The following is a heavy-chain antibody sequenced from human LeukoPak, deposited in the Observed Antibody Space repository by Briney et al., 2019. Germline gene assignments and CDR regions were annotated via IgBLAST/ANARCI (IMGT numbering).Heavy chain of an antibody. J-gene: IGHJ6*04. Sequence: GGSLRLSCAASGFTFSSYWMSWVRQAPGKGLEWVANIKQDGSEKYYVDSVKGRFTISRDNAKNSLFLQMNSLRAEDTAVYFCAKSTRAVMAMMDVWGRGTTVTVSS. CDR2: IKQDGSEK. D-gene: IGHD3-16*01. CDR1: GFTFSSYW. V-gene: IGHV3-7*01. CDR3: AKSTRAVMAMMDV.